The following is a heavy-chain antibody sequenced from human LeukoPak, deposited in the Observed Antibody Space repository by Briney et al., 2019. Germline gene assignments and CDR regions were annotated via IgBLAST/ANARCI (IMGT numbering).Heavy chain of an antibody. J-gene: IGHJ3*02. Sequence: ASVKVSCKASGYTFTSYGISWVRQAPGKGLEWMGGFDPEDGETIYAQKFQGRVTMTEDTSTDTAYMELSSLRSEDTAVYYCATDRLLSFDIWGQGTMVTVSS. V-gene: IGHV1-24*01. CDR2: FDPEDGET. D-gene: IGHD2-2*01. CDR3: ATDRLLSFDI. CDR1: GYTFTSYG.